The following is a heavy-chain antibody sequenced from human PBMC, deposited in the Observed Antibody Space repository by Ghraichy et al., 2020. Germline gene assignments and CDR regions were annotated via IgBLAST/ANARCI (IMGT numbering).Heavy chain of an antibody. Sequence: SVKVSCKASGGTFSSYAISWVRQAPGQGLEWMGGIIPIFGTANYAQKFQGRVTITADKSTSTAYMELSSLRSEDTAVYYCAREVGSGLGELWDWGQGTLVTVSS. CDR1: GGTFSSYA. CDR2: IIPIFGTA. V-gene: IGHV1-69*06. D-gene: IGHD3-16*01. J-gene: IGHJ4*02. CDR3: AREVGSGLGELWD.